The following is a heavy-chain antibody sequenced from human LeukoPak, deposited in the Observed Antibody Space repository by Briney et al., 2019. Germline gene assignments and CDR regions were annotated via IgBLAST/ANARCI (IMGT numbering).Heavy chain of an antibody. J-gene: IGHJ6*02. Sequence: PSETLSLTCTVSGGSISSYYWSWIRQPAGKGLEWIGRIYTSGSTNYNPSLKSRVTMSVDTSKNQFSLKLSSVTAADTAVYYCARDGPVGYCSGSSWAYCYYGMDVWGQGTTVTVSS. V-gene: IGHV4-4*07. CDR2: IYTSGST. CDR1: GGSISSYY. D-gene: IGHD2-15*01. CDR3: ARDGPVGYCSGSSWAYCYYGMDV.